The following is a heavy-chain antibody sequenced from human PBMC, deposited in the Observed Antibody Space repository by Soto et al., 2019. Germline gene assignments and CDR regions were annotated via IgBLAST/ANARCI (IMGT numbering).Heavy chain of an antibody. Sequence: GGSLRLSCAASGFTVSSNYMSWVRQAPGKGLEWVSVIYSGGSTYYADSVKGRFTISRHNSKNTLYLQMNSLRAEDTAVYYCARHIVVGSNDAFDIWGQGTMVTVSS. CDR3: ARHIVVGSNDAFDI. V-gene: IGHV3-53*04. D-gene: IGHD2-2*01. J-gene: IGHJ3*02. CDR2: IYSGGST. CDR1: GFTVSSNY.